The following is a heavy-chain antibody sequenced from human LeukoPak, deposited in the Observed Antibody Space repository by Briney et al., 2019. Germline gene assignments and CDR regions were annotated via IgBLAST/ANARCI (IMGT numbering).Heavy chain of an antibody. CDR1: GFTFDDYA. CDR2: ISGDGGST. CDR3: AKDRSNYDSSPPSFDY. J-gene: IGHJ4*02. V-gene: IGHV3-43*02. Sequence: GGSLRLSCAASGFTFDDYAMHWVRQAPGKGLEWVSLISGDGGSTYYADSVKGRINISRDNSKHYLYLENNRLRTEDTALYYCAKDRSNYDSSPPSFDYWGQGTLVTVSS. D-gene: IGHD3-22*01.